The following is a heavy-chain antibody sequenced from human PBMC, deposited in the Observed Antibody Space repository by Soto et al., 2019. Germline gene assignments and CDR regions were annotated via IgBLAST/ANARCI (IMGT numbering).Heavy chain of an antibody. J-gene: IGHJ4*02. D-gene: IGHD1-26*01. V-gene: IGHV3-48*01. CDR1: GFSFSSYS. Sequence: GGSLRLSCVAAGFSFSSYSMNWVRQAPGKGLEWLSYVGRSSSPIYYADSVEGRFTISRDNDKRSVYLQMDSLRVEDTAVYYCVRDVAWAFDYWGLGTLVTVSS. CDR3: VRDVAWAFDY. CDR2: VGRSSSPI.